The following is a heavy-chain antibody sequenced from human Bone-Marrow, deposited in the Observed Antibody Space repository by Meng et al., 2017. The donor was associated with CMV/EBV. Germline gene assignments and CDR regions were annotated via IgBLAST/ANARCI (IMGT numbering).Heavy chain of an antibody. V-gene: IGHV3-33*06. CDR3: AKDERWLQFHFDY. Sequence: SGFTLRSYCMHCVRQAPGKGLEWVAVLWYDGSNKYYADSVKGRFTISRDNSKNTLYLQMNSLSAEDTAVYYCAKDERWLQFHFDYWGQGTLVTVSS. CDR1: GFTLRSYC. J-gene: IGHJ4*02. CDR2: LWYDGSNK. D-gene: IGHD5-24*01.